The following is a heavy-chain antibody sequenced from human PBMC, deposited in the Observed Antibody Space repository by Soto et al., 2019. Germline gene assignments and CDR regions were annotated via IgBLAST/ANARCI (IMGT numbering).Heavy chain of an antibody. Sequence: GESLKISCKGSGYGFTSYWIGWVRQMPGKGLEWMGIIYPGDSDTRYSPSFQGQVTISADKSISTAYLQWSSLKASDTAMYYCARPLYAAIPGPYAFDIWGQGTMVTVSS. V-gene: IGHV5-51*01. CDR2: IYPGDSDT. D-gene: IGHD2-8*01. J-gene: IGHJ3*02. CDR3: ARPLYAAIPGPYAFDI. CDR1: GYGFTSYW.